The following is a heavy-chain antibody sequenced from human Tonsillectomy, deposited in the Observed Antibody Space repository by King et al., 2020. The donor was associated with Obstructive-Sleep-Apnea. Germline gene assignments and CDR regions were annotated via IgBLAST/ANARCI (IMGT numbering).Heavy chain of an antibody. Sequence: QLVQSGAEVRKPGASMKVSCKASGYTFVNYFMHWVRQAPGQGLEWMGIINPSGGSPNYAQRFQDRVTMTRDTSTSTVYMELSSLRFEDTAVYYCARAHSGSYFDVWGQGTLVTVSS. V-gene: IGHV1-46*01. CDR3: ARAHSGSYFDV. J-gene: IGHJ4*02. CDR2: INPSGGSP. D-gene: IGHD1-26*01. CDR1: GYTFVNYF.